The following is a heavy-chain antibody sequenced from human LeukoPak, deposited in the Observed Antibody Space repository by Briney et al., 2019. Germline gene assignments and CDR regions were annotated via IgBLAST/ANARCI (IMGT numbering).Heavy chain of an antibody. D-gene: IGHD4-17*01. V-gene: IGHV3-7*01. J-gene: IGHJ4*02. CDR2: IKQDGSEK. CDR3: AREDMTTVTTHDY. CDR1: GFTFSSYW. Sequence: GGSLRLSCAASGFTFSSYWNSWVRQAPGKGLEWVANIKQDGSEKYYVDSVKGRFTISRDNAKNSLYLQMNSLRAEDTAVYYCAREDMTTVTTHDYWGQGTLVTVSS.